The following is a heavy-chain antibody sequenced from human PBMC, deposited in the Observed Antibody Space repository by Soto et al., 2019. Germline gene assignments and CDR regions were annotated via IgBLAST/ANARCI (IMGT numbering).Heavy chain of an antibody. CDR2: IIPIFGTA. D-gene: IGHD2-15*01. V-gene: IGHV1-69*13. CDR1: GGTFSSYA. J-gene: IGHJ5*02. Sequence: SVKVSCKASGGTFSSYAISWVRQAPGQGLEWMGRIIPIFGTANYAQKFQGRVTITADESTSTAYMELNSLRSEDTAVYYCARESPRYCSGGRCYSGWFDPWGQGTLVTVSS. CDR3: ARESPRYCSGGRCYSGWFDP.